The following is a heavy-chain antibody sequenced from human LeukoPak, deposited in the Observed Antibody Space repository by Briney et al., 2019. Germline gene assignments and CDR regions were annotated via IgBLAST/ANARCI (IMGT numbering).Heavy chain of an antibody. D-gene: IGHD3-9*01. CDR3: AKAALRYFDWPQGYYFDY. CDR2: ISSSGGST. J-gene: IGHJ4*02. CDR1: GFTFSNYA. Sequence: PGGSLRLSCAGSGFTFSNYAMSWVRQAPGKGLQWVSAISSSGGSTYYADSVKGRFTISRDNSKNTLYLQMNSLRAEDTAVYYCAKAALRYFDWPQGYYFDYWGQGTLVTVSS. V-gene: IGHV3-23*01.